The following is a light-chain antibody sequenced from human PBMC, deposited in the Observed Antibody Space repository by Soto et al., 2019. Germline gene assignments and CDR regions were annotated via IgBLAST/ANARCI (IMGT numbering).Light chain of an antibody. J-gene: IGLJ2*01. Sequence: QSVLTQPPSASGTPGQRVTISCSGGSSNIGRNPVNWYLQLPGTAPKLLIYTNNQRPSGVPDRVSASKSGTSASLTISGLQSEDEADYYCATWDDSLYGMVFGGGTKVTFL. CDR1: SSNIGRNP. V-gene: IGLV1-44*01. CDR3: ATWDDSLYGMV. CDR2: TNN.